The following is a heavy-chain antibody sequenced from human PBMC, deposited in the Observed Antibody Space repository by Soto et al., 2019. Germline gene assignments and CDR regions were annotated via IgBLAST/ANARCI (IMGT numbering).Heavy chain of an antibody. CDR3: ARGVGSGSYYNQYNWFDP. CDR1: GGTFSVYA. Sequence: GASVKVSWKASGGTFSVYASSWVRQAPGQGLEWMGWISAYNGNTKYAQKLQGRVTMTTDTSTSTAYMELRSLRSDDTAVYYCARGVGSGSYYNQYNWFDPWGQGTLVTVSS. J-gene: IGHJ5*02. V-gene: IGHV1-18*01. CDR2: ISAYNGNT. D-gene: IGHD3-10*01.